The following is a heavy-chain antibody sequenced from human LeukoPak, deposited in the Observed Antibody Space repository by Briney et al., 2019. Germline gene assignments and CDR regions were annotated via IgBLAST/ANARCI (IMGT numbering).Heavy chain of an antibody. V-gene: IGHV1-69*05. Sequence: GASVKVSCKASGGTFSNYAISWVRQAPGQGLEWMGRIIPIFGTANYAQKFQGRVTITTDESTSTAYMELSSLRSEDTAVYYCASYEWELLRGYFDYWGQGTLVTVSS. J-gene: IGHJ4*02. CDR2: IIPIFGTA. D-gene: IGHD1-26*01. CDR1: GGTFSNYA. CDR3: ASYEWELLRGYFDY.